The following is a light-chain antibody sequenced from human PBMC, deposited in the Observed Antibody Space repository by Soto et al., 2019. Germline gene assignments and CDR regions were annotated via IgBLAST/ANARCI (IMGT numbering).Light chain of an antibody. V-gene: IGKV1-5*01. Sequence: DIQMTQSPSTLSASVGDRVTITCRASQSISSWLAWYQQKPGKAPKLLIYDASSLESGVPSRFSGSGSGTEFTLTISSLQPDDFATYYCQQYIPGTFGQGTK. CDR2: DAS. CDR1: QSISSW. CDR3: QQYIPGT. J-gene: IGKJ1*01.